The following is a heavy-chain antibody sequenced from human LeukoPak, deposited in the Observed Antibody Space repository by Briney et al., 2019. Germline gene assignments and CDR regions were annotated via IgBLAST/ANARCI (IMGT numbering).Heavy chain of an antibody. D-gene: IGHD3-3*01. CDR2: IYTSGST. V-gene: IGHV4-61*02. CDR3: ATQKYDFWSGYYLAFDY. CDR1: GGSISSGSYY. J-gene: IGHJ4*02. Sequence: SETLSLTCTVSGGSISSGSYYWSWIRQPAGKELEWIGRIYTSGSTNYNPSLKSRVTTSLDTSKNHFSLKLSSVTAADTAVYYCATQKYDFWSGYYLAFDYWGQGTLVTVSS.